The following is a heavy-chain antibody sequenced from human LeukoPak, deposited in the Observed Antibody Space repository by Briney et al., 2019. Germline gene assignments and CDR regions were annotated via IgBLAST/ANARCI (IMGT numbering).Heavy chain of an antibody. CDR1: GFTFSNYD. CDR2: ISYDGTNK. Sequence: PGGSLRLSCAASGFTFSNYDTHWVRQAPGKGLEWVAVISYDGTNKYYADSVKGRFTISRDNSKSTLYLQMNSLRAEDTAVYYCAKENDFVYWGQGTLVTVSS. D-gene: IGHD3-3*01. V-gene: IGHV3-30*18. J-gene: IGHJ4*02. CDR3: AKENDFVY.